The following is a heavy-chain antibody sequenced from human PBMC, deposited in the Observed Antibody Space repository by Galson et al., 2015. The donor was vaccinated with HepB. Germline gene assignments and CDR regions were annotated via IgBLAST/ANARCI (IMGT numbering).Heavy chain of an antibody. CDR3: ARGGADYAFGMDV. J-gene: IGHJ6*02. CDR1: GYTFTSYA. Sequence: SVKVSCKASGYTFTSYAMPWVRQAPGQRLEWMGWINAGNANTKYSQKLQGRVTITRDTSASTAYMELSSLRSEDTAVYYCARGGADYAFGMDVWSRGTPVTVSS. V-gene: IGHV1-3*01. D-gene: IGHD2-2*01. CDR2: INAGNANT.